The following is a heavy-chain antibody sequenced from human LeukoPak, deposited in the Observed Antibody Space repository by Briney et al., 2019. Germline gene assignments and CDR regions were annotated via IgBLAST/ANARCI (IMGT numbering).Heavy chain of an antibody. V-gene: IGHV4-4*07. CDR3: ARSLGHCTNGVCPRYFDY. CDR2: IYTSGST. J-gene: IGHJ4*02. D-gene: IGHD2-8*01. Sequence: SETLSLTCTVSGGSISSYYWSWIRQPAGKGLEWIGRIYTSGSTNYNPSLKSRVTMSVDTSKNQFSLKLSSVTAADTAVYYCARSLGHCTNGVCPRYFDYWGQGTLVTVSS. CDR1: GGSISSYY.